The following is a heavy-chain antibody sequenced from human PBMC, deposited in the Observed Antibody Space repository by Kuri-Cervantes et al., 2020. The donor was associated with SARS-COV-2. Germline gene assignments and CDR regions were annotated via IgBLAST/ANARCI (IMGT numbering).Heavy chain of an antibody. Sequence: ASVKVSCKVSGYTLTELSMHWVRQAPGKGLEWMGGFDPEDGETIYAQKLQGRVTMTTDTSTSTAYMELRSLRPDDTAVYYCAREGGGDPLVLGFGVVIHDAFDIWGQGTMVTVSS. CDR3: AREGGGDPLVLGFGVVIHDAFDI. CDR2: FDPEDGET. CDR1: GYTLTELS. V-gene: IGHV1-24*01. J-gene: IGHJ3*02. D-gene: IGHD3-3*01.